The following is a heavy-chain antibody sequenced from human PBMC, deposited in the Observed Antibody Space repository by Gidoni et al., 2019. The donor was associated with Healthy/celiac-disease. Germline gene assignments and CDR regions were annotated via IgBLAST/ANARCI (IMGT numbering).Heavy chain of an antibody. D-gene: IGHD4-17*01. CDR1: GFTFSSDS. J-gene: IGHJ4*02. Sequence: EVQLVESGGGLVQPGGSLRLSCAASGFTFSSDSMNWVRQAPGKGLEWGSSISSSSSYIYYADSVKGRFTISRDNAKKSLYLQMNSLRAEDTAVYYCARDLNYGDYYFDYWGQGTLVTVSS. V-gene: IGHV3-21*01. CDR2: ISSSSSYI. CDR3: ARDLNYGDYYFDY.